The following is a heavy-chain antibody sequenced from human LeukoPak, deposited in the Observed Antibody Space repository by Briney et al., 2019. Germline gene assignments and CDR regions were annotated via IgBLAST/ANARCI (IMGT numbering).Heavy chain of an antibody. CDR2: LNWNGDST. CDR1: GFTFDDYG. Sequence: GGSLRLSCAASGFTFDDYGMSWVRQAPGKGLEWVSGLNWNGDSTGYAESVKGRFTISRDNAKNSVYLQMNSLRAEDTALYHCARDHKVVTAGAFDIWGQGTMVTVSS. J-gene: IGHJ3*02. V-gene: IGHV3-20*01. D-gene: IGHD2-2*01. CDR3: ARDHKVVTAGAFDI.